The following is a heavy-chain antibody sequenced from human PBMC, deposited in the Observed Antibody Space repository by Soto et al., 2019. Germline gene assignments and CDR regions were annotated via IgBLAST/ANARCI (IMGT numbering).Heavy chain of an antibody. CDR3: ARSPPYWRQLVDY. CDR2: ISSSSSYI. V-gene: IGHV3-21*01. CDR1: GFTFSSYS. Sequence: GESLKISCAASGFTFSSYSMNWVRQAPGKGLEWVSSISSSSSYIYYADSVKGRFTISRDNAKNSLYLQMNSLRAEDTAVYYCARSPPYWRQLVDYWGQGTLVTVSS. D-gene: IGHD6-6*01. J-gene: IGHJ4*02.